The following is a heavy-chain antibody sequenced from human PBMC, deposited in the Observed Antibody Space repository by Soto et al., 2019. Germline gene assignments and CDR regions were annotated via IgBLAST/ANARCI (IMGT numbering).Heavy chain of an antibody. CDR3: AKVGPYDSGSYMFRYNWFGP. J-gene: IGHJ5*02. D-gene: IGHD3-10*01. Sequence: PGGSLRLSCAASGFTFSSYAMHWVRQAPGKGLEWVAVISYDGSNKYYADSVKGRFTISRDNSKNTLYLQMNSLRAEDTAVYYCAKVGPYDSGSYMFRYNWFGPWGPGTLVTVSS. V-gene: IGHV3-30-3*01. CDR1: GFTFSSYA. CDR2: ISYDGSNK.